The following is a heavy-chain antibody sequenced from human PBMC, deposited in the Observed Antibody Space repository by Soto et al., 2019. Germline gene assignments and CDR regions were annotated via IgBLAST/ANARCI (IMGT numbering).Heavy chain of an antibody. CDR1: GFTFGDYA. V-gene: IGHV3-49*03. J-gene: IGHJ3*02. D-gene: IGHD3-3*01. Sequence: GGSLRLSCTASGFTFGDYAMSWFRQAPGKGLEWVGFIRSKAYGGTTEYAPSVKGRFTISRDDSKSIAYLQMNSLKTEDTAVYYCTRGWYEDDFWSGYPTLGAFDIWGQGTMVTVSS. CDR2: IRSKAYGGTT. CDR3: TRGWYEDDFWSGYPTLGAFDI.